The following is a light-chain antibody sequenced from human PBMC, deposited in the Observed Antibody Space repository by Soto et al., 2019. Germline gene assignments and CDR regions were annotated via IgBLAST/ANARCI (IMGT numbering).Light chain of an antibody. Sequence: AIRLTQSPAPLSLSPGYRFTLTCGASQSISSNLAWYQQKPGKAPRLLIYDVSSLESGVPSRFSGSGSGTEFTLTISSLQPEDFATYYCQQYYNCPLTFGGGTKVDIK. CDR3: QQYYNCPLT. CDR1: QSISSN. J-gene: IGKJ4*02. CDR2: DVS. V-gene: IGKV1D-13*01.